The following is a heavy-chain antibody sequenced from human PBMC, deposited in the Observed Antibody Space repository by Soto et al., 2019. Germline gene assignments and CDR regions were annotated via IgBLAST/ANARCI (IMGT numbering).Heavy chain of an antibody. CDR2: ISSSSSTI. CDR3: ARDPSRAAGTPDY. D-gene: IGHD6-13*01. J-gene: IGHJ4*02. Sequence: PGGSLRLSCAASGFTFSSYSMNWVRQAPGKGLEWVSYISSSSSTIYYADSVKGRFTISRDNAKNSLYLQMNSLRAEDTAVYYCARDPSRAAGTPDYWGQGTLVTVSS. V-gene: IGHV3-48*01. CDR1: GFTFSSYS.